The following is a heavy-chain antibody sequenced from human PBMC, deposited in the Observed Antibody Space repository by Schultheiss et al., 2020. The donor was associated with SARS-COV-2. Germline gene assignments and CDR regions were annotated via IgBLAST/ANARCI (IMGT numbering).Heavy chain of an antibody. D-gene: IGHD3-3*01. CDR1: GYTFTSYY. Sequence: ASVKVSCKASGYTFTSYYMHWVRQAPGQGLEWMGIINPSGGSTSYAQKFQGRVTMTRDTSTSTVYMELSSLRSEDTAVYYCARDARFLEWLSVYYYGMDVWGQGTTVTVAS. V-gene: IGHV1-46*01. J-gene: IGHJ6*02. CDR3: ARDARFLEWLSVYYYGMDV. CDR2: INPSGGST.